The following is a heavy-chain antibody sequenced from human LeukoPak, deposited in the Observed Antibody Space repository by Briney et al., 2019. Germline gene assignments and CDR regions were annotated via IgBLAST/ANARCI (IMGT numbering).Heavy chain of an antibody. J-gene: IGHJ6*03. V-gene: IGHV4-34*01. CDR3: ARVRGPRDYDFWSGYYTGIAYYYYYMDV. CDR1: GGSFSGYY. CDR2: INHSGST. D-gene: IGHD3-3*01. Sequence: PSETLSLTCAVYGGSFSGYYWSWIRQPPGKGLEWIGEINHSGSTNYNPSLKSRVTISVDTSKNQFSLKLSSVTAADTAVYYRARVRGPRDYDFWSGYYTGIAYYYYYMDVWGKGTTVTVSS.